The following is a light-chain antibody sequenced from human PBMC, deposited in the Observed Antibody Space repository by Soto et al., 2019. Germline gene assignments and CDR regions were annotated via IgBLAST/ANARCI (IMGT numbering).Light chain of an antibody. J-gene: IGLJ2*01. V-gene: IGLV1-51*01. CDR2: DND. CDR1: SSNIGNNY. Sequence: QSVLTQPPSVSAALGQKVTISCSGRSSNIGNNYVSWYQQLPGTAPKLLIYDNDERPSGIPDRFSGSKSGTSATLGITGLQTGDEADYYCATWDASLSAGVFGGGTKLTVL. CDR3: ATWDASLSAGV.